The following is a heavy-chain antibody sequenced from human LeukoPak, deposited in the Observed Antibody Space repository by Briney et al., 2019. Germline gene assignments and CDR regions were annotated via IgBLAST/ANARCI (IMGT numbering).Heavy chain of an antibody. CDR3: ARIYCSSTSCSRSRVVPPYFDY. Sequence: SVKVSCKASGGTFSSYAISWVRQAPGQGLEWMGGIIPIFGTANYAQKFQGRVTITADESASTAYMELSSLRSEDTAVYYCARIYCSSTSCSRSRVVPPYFDYWGQGTLVTVSS. V-gene: IGHV1-69*01. CDR2: IIPIFGTA. CDR1: GGTFSSYA. D-gene: IGHD2-2*01. J-gene: IGHJ4*02.